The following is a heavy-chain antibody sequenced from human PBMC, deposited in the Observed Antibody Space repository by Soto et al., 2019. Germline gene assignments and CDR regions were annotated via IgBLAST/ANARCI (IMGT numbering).Heavy chain of an antibody. CDR1: GFTFSSYS. J-gene: IGHJ6*02. CDR3: ARDWVLRYFDWTDYYYGMDV. D-gene: IGHD3-9*01. V-gene: IGHV3-21*01. CDR2: ISSSSIYI. Sequence: GGSLRLSCAASGFTFSSYSMNWVRQAPGKGLEWVSSISSSSIYIYYADSVKGRFTISRDNAKNSLYLQMNSLRAEDTAVYYCARDWVLRYFDWTDYYYGMDVWGQGTTVTVSS.